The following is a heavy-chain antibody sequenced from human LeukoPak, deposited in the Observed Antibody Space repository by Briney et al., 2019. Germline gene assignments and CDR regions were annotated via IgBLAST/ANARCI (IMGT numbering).Heavy chain of an antibody. Sequence: SETLSLTCTVSGGSYSGYYWSWIRQPPGKGLEWIGCMYSSGSTNSSPSLKSRVTISVDTSKNHFSLKLSSVTAADTAVYYCARHDNGDYLDYWGQGTLVTVSS. J-gene: IGHJ4*02. V-gene: IGHV4-59*08. D-gene: IGHD2-8*01. CDR3: ARHDNGDYLDY. CDR1: GGSYSGYY. CDR2: MYSSGST.